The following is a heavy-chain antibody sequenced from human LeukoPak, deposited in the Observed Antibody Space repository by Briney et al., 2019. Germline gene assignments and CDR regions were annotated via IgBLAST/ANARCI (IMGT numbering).Heavy chain of an antibody. Sequence: SQSLCLTRAVYGGSFSGYYWSWISQPPGNGLKWIGEINHSGRTDYHPSLKSRVTISVDTANNQFSLKLSSVTAADTAVYYFARVNYDFWRTKDWFVPWGRGTLVTVSS. CDR2: INHSGRT. V-gene: IGHV4-34*01. D-gene: IGHD3-3*01. CDR3: ARVNYDFWRTKDWFVP. CDR1: GGSFSGYY. J-gene: IGHJ5*02.